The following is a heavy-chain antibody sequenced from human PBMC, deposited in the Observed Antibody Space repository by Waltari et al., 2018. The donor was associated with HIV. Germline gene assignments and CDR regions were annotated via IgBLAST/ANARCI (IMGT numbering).Heavy chain of an antibody. Sequence: QLVVSGGGLVQPGRSLRLSCAASSFILEDFDMHWVRQAPGKGLEWYSSISWNRRTICYADSVKGRFTISRDTARDILYLQMNSLRAEDTALYLCASGDEYYGGDGVAFDIWGQGTMVTVSS. CDR3: ASGDEYYGGDGVAFDI. CDR2: ISWNRRTI. D-gene: IGHD3-10*01. CDR1: SFILEDFD. J-gene: IGHJ3*02. V-gene: IGHV3-9*01.